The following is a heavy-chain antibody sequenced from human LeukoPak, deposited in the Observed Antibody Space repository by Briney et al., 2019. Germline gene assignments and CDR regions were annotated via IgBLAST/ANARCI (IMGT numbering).Heavy chain of an antibody. CDR1: GGSVSSGSYY. D-gene: IGHD2-2*01. CDR3: AREGGYCSSTSCYAGWFDP. V-gene: IGHV4-61*01. J-gene: IGHJ5*02. Sequence: SETLSLTCTVSGGSVSSGSYYWSWIRQPPGKGLEWIGYIYYSGSTNYNPPLKSRVTISVDTSKNQFSLKLSSVTAADTAVYYCAREGGYCSSTSCYAGWFDPWGQGTLVTVSS. CDR2: IYYSGST.